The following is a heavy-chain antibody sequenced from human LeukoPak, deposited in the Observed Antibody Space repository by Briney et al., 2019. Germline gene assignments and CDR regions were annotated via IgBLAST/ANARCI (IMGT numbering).Heavy chain of an antibody. V-gene: IGHV4-39*07. CDR3: ASDFWSGFRYNWFDP. J-gene: IGHJ5*02. CDR1: GGSISSSSYY. Sequence: SETLSLTCTVSGGSISSSSYYWGWIRQPPGKGLEWIGSIYYSGSTYYNPSFKSRVTISVDTSKNQFSLKLSSVTAADTAVYYCASDFWSGFRYNWFDPWGQGTLVTVSS. CDR2: IYYSGST. D-gene: IGHD3-3*01.